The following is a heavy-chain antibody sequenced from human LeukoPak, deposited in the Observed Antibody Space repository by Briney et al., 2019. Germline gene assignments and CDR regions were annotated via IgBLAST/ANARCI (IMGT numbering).Heavy chain of an antibody. CDR1: GFTFSSYA. CDR2: ISYDGSNK. Sequence: GGSLRLSRAASGFTFSSYAMHWVRQAPGKGLEWVAVISYDGSNKYYADSVKGRFTISRDNSKNTLYLQMNSLRAEDTAVYYCATGRDGYNLLGSIDYWGQGTLVTVSS. CDR3: ATGRDGYNLLGSIDY. J-gene: IGHJ4*02. D-gene: IGHD5-24*01. V-gene: IGHV3-30*04.